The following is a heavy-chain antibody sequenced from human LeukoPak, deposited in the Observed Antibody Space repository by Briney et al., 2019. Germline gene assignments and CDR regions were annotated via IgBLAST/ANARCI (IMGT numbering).Heavy chain of an antibody. J-gene: IGHJ4*02. D-gene: IGHD6-19*01. CDR2: ISGYNGDT. CDR3: ARDQKVGLTYSSGWLDY. V-gene: IGHV1-18*01. CDR1: GYSFTSFG. Sequence: ASVTVSCKSSGYSFTSFGVSWVRQAPGQGLEGMGWISGYNGDTIFAQKLQGRVALTTDTSTSTSYLELRGLRSDDTAVYYCARDQKVGLTYSSGWLDYWGQGTLVTVSS.